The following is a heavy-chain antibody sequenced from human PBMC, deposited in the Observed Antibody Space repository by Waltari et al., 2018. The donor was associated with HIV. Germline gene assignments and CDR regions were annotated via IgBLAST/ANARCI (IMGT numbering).Heavy chain of an antibody. CDR1: GGSLRSTSTN. D-gene: IGHD5-12*01. CDR2: VYCSGNT. V-gene: IGHV4-39*01. Sequence: QLKLQESGPGLAKPSETLSLTCIVSGGSLRSTSTNWPWFRQPPGKGLGWVGIVYCSGNTYYRPSLKSRVTISVDTSKNQFSLRLGSVTAADTAVYYCARRYSGYGGRHPWFDPWGQGTLVTVSS. CDR3: ARRYSGYGGRHPWFDP. J-gene: IGHJ5*02.